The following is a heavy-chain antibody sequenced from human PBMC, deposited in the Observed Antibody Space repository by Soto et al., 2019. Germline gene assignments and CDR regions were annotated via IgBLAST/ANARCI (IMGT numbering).Heavy chain of an antibody. CDR3: ARFNWYFDL. Sequence: SETLSLTCTVSGDSIRSLYWSWIRQPPGKGLEWIGYIYYSGSTNYNPSLKSRVTISVDTSKNQFSLKLSSVTAADTAVYYCARFNWYFDLWGRGTLVTVSS. J-gene: IGHJ2*01. CDR1: GDSIRSLY. V-gene: IGHV4-59*08. CDR2: IYYSGST.